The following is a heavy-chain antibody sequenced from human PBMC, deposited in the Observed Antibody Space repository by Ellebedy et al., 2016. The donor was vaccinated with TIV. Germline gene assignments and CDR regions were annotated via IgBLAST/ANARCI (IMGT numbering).Heavy chain of an antibody. CDR2: VYPGDSDT. CDR3: ARHAGTGSFPYYFDS. CDR1: RYTFTDYW. J-gene: IGHJ4*02. D-gene: IGHD1-26*01. V-gene: IGHV5-51*01. Sequence: KVSXKASRYTFTDYWIGWVRQMPGKGLEWVGIVYPGDSDTRYGPSFQGQVTISADKSITTAYLHLSSLQASDTAIYYCARHAGTGSFPYYFDSWGQGVLVTVSS.